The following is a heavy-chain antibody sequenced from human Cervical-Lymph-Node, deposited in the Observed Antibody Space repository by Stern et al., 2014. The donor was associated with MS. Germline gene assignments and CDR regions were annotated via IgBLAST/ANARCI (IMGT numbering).Heavy chain of an antibody. J-gene: IGHJ6*02. V-gene: IGHV1-69*01. D-gene: IGHD1-1*01. Sequence: MQLVESGAEVKKPGSSVKVSCTASGDTFINFAISWVRQAPGQGLEWMGGIIPILGTTEYVQKFQGRVSISADESATTVYMELSSLRSEDTAVYYCARDNDDNGMDVWGQGTTVTVSS. CDR2: IIPILGTT. CDR3: ARDNDDNGMDV. CDR1: GDTFINFA.